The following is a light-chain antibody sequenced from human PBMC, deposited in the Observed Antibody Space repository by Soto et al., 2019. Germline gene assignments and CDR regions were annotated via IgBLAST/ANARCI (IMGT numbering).Light chain of an antibody. CDR3: QQYNSYPGT. CDR1: QSISSW. V-gene: IGKV1-5*01. J-gene: IGKJ1*01. Sequence: DIETTQSPSTLSSWVGDIFTISCGASQSISSWLAWYQQKPGKAPKLLIYDASSLESGVPSRFSGSGSGTEFTLTISSLQPDDFATYYCQQYNSYPGTFGQGTKVDI. CDR2: DAS.